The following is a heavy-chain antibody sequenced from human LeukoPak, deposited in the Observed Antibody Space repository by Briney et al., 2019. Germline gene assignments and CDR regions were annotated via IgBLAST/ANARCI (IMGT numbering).Heavy chain of an antibody. CDR3: AGVFIRYFGAHYYMAV. D-gene: IGHD3-9*01. J-gene: IGHJ6*03. V-gene: IGHV1-8*01. Sequence: ASVKVSCKASGYTFTSYDINWVRQATGQGLEWMGWINPNSGNTGYAQKFQGRVTMTRNTSITTAYMELSSLGSEDTAVYYCAGVFIRYFGAHYYMAVGRKGTTVTVSS. CDR1: GYTFTSYD. CDR2: INPNSGNT.